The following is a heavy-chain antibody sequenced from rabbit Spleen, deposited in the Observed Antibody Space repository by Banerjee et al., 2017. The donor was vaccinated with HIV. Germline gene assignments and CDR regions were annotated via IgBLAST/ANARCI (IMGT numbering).Heavy chain of an antibody. J-gene: IGHJ6*01. D-gene: IGHD6-1*01. CDR2: IYAGTSGST. CDR3: AREDSNDAYDL. V-gene: IGHV1S45*01. Sequence: QEQLVESGGDLVKPGTSLTLTCTASGFSFSSSYYMCWVRQAPGKGLECIACIYAGTSGSTYYANWAKGRFTISKTSSTTVTLQMTSLTVADTATYFCAREDSNDAYDLWGPGTLVTVS. CDR1: GFSFSSSYY.